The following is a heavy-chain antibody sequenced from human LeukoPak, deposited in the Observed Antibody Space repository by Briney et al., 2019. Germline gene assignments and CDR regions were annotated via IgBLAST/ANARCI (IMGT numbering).Heavy chain of an antibody. CDR1: GFTFSSYW. D-gene: IGHD1-26*01. V-gene: IGHV3-74*01. J-gene: IGHJ3*02. CDR3: ASGVGAVDAFDI. Sequence: PGGSLRLSCAASGFTFSSYWMHWVRQAPGKGLVWVSRINSDGSSTSYADSVKGRFTISRDNAKNTLYLQMNSLRAEDTAVYYCASGVGAVDAFDIWGQGTMVTVSS. CDR2: INSDGSST.